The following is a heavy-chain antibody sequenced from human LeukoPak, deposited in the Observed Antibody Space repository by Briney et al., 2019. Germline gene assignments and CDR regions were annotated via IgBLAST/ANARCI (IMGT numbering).Heavy chain of an antibody. CDR2: IYYSGST. CDR1: GGSISSSSYY. J-gene: IGHJ3*02. Sequence: SETLSLTCTVSGGSISSSSYYWGWIRQPPGKGLEWIGSIYYSGSTYYNPSLKSRVTISVDTSKNQFSLKLSSVTAADTAVYYCARHPSWGGYSYGYDAFDIWGQGTMVTVSS. V-gene: IGHV4-39*01. CDR3: ARHPSWGGYSYGYDAFDI. D-gene: IGHD5-18*01.